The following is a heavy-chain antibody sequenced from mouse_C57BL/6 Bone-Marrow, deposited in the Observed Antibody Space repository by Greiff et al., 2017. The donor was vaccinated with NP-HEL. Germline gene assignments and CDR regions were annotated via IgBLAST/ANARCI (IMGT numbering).Heavy chain of an antibody. CDR3: ARALFLWYWFAY. D-gene: IGHD1-1*02. CDR2: ITYDGSN. V-gene: IGHV3-6*01. Sequence: ESGPGLVKPSQSLSLTCSVTGYSITSGYYWNWIRQFPGNKLEWMGYITYDGSNNYNPSLKNRISITRDPSKNQFFLKLNSVTTEDTATYYCARALFLWYWFAYWGQGTLVTVSA. CDR1: GYSITSGYY. J-gene: IGHJ3*01.